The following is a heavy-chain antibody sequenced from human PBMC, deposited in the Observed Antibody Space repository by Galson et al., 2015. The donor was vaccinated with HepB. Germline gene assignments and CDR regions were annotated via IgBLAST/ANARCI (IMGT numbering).Heavy chain of an antibody. CDR3: ARPTAASDIVVVSAAWAPLDY. CDR2: ISAYNGNT. D-gene: IGHD2-2*01. Sequence: SVKVSCKASGYTFTSYGISWVRQAPGQGLEWMGWISAYNGNTNYAQKLQGRVTMTTDTSTSTAYMELRSLRSDDTAVYYCARPTAASDIVVVSAAWAPLDYWGQGTLVTVSS. J-gene: IGHJ4*02. V-gene: IGHV1-18*01. CDR1: GYTFTSYG.